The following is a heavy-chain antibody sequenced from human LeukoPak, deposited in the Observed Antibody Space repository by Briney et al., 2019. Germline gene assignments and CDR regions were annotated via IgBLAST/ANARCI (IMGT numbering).Heavy chain of an antibody. CDR3: ARDVGATPGYFDY. V-gene: IGHV4-4*07. CDR2: ISTSGST. D-gene: IGHD1-26*01. J-gene: IGHJ4*02. CDR1: GASISNYY. Sequence: SETLSLTCTVSGASISNYYWSWIRQPAGKGLEWIGRISTSGSTNYNPSLKSRVTMSVDTSKNQFSLKLTSVTAADTALYYCARDVGATPGYFDYWGQGTLVTVSS.